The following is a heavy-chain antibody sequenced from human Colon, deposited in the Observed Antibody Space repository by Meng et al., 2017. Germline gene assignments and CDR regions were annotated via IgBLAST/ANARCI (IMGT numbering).Heavy chain of an antibody. Sequence: ASVKVSCKASGYTFTGYYMHWVRQAPGQGLEWMGRINPNSGGTNYAQKFQGRVTMTRDTSISTAYMELSRLRSDDTAVYYCARRYCSGGSCYSWDYWGQGTLGTVAA. CDR1: GYTFTGYY. V-gene: IGHV1-2*06. CDR3: ARRYCSGGSCYSWDY. D-gene: IGHD2-15*01. CDR2: INPNSGGT. J-gene: IGHJ4*02.